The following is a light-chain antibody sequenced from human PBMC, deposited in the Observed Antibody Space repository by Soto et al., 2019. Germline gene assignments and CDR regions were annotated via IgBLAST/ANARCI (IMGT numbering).Light chain of an antibody. CDR1: SSNIGAGYD. J-gene: IGLJ2*01. CDR2: GNS. V-gene: IGLV1-40*01. Sequence: QSVLTQPPSVSGAPGQRVTISCTGSSSNIGAGYDVHWYQQLPGTAPKVLIYGNSNRPSGVPDRFSGSKSGPSASLAITGLQAGAEADYCCQSYDSSLSGDVVFGGGTKVTVL. CDR3: QSYDSSLSGDVV.